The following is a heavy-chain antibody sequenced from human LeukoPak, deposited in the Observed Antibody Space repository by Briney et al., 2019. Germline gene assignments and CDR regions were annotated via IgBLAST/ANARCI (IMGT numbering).Heavy chain of an antibody. CDR1: GFTFSSYS. CDR2: ISSSSSYI. Sequence: KPGGSLRLSCAASGFTFSSYSMTWVRQAPGKGLEWVSSISSSSSYIYYADSVKGRFTISRDNAKNSLYLQMNSLRAEDTAVYYCARDQDPTYYYDSSGFLDAFDIWGQGTMVTVSS. D-gene: IGHD3-22*01. CDR3: ARDQDPTYYYDSSGFLDAFDI. J-gene: IGHJ3*02. V-gene: IGHV3-21*01.